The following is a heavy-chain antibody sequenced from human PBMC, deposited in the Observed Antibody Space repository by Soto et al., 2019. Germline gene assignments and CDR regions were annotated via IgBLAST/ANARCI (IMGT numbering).Heavy chain of an antibody. CDR1: GFTFSSYS. J-gene: IGHJ3*02. V-gene: IGHV3-21*04. Sequence: GGSLRLSCAASGFTFSSYSMNWVRQAPGKGLEWVSSISSSSSYIYYANSVKGRFTISRDNAKNSLYLQMNSLRTEDAAVYYCARPRGYSVFDGYDIWGQGAMVTVS. CDR2: ISSSSSYI. D-gene: IGHD1-1*01. CDR3: ARPRGYSVFDGYDI.